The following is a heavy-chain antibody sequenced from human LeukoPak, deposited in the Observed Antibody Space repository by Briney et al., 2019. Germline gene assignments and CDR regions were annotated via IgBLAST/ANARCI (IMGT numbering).Heavy chain of an antibody. CDR1: GYTFTGYY. V-gene: IGHV1-2*02. CDR3: ARSSSGWYYYMDV. D-gene: IGHD6-19*01. Sequence: GASVKVSCKASGYTFTGYYMHWVRQAPGQGLEWMGWINPNSGGTNYAQKFQGRVTMTRDTSISTAYMELSRLRSDDTAVYYCARSSSGWYYYMDVWGKGTTVTVSS. CDR2: INPNSGGT. J-gene: IGHJ6*03.